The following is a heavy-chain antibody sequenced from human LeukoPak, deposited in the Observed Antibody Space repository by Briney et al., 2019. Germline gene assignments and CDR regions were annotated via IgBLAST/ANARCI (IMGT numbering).Heavy chain of an antibody. CDR3: ARSPWGSNWYNDAFDI. D-gene: IGHD6-13*01. J-gene: IGHJ3*02. Sequence: GGSLRLSCAASGFTFSSYNMKWVRQAPGKGLEWVSSISSSSTYIYYADSVKGRFTISRDNAKNSLYLQVNSLRAEDTAVYYCARSPWGSNWYNDAFDIWGQGTMVTVSS. CDR2: ISSSSTYI. V-gene: IGHV3-21*01. CDR1: GFTFSSYN.